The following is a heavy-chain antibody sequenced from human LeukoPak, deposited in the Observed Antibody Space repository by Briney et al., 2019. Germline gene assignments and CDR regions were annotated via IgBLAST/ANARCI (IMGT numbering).Heavy chain of an antibody. CDR3: ARVSDSSGNFDY. D-gene: IGHD3-22*01. CDR2: IIPIFGTA. Sequence: GASVKVSCKASGGTFSSYAISWVRQAPGQGLEWMGGIIPIFGTANYAQKFQGRVTITADESTSTTYMELSSLRSEDTAVYYCARVSDSSGNFDYWGQGTLVTVSS. CDR1: GGTFSSYA. V-gene: IGHV1-69*13. J-gene: IGHJ4*02.